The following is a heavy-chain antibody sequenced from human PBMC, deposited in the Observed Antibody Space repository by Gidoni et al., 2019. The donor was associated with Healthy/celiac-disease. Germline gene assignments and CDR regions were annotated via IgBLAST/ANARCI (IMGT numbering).Heavy chain of an antibody. CDR3: ARSYYYDSSGYYVP. J-gene: IGHJ5*02. CDR1: VHTFTSYG. CDR2: IRAYNGNT. Sequence: QVQLVQSGAEVKKPGASVKVSCKASVHTFTSYGISWVRQAPGQGLQWMGWIRAYNGNTNYAQKLQGRVTMTTDTSTSTAYMELRSLRSDDTAVYYCARSYYYDSSGYYVPWGQGTLVTVSS. V-gene: IGHV1-18*01. D-gene: IGHD3-22*01.